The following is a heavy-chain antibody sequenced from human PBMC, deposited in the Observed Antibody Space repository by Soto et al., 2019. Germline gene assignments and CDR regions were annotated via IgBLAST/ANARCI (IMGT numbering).Heavy chain of an antibody. CDR3: ASGQQLVRNY. D-gene: IGHD6-13*01. J-gene: IGHJ4*02. Sequence: SETLSLTCAVSGGSISSGGYSWSWIRQPPGEGLEWIGYIYHSGSTYYNPSLKSRVTISVDRSKNQFSLKLSSVTAADTAVYYCASGQQLVRNYWGQGTLVTVSS. CDR1: GGSISSGGYS. V-gene: IGHV4-30-2*01. CDR2: IYHSGST.